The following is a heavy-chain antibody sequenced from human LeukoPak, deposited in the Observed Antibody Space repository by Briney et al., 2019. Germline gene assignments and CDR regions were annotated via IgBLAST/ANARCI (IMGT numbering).Heavy chain of an antibody. CDR3: ARGHNWNDVAFDI. CDR2: INTNTGNP. J-gene: IGHJ3*02. CDR1: GYTFTSFA. D-gene: IGHD1-1*01. V-gene: IGHV7-4-1*02. Sequence: ASVKVSCKASGYTFTSFAMNWVRQAPGQGLEWMGWINTNTGNPTYAQGFTGRFVFSLDTSVSTAYLQISRLKAEGTAVYYCARGHNWNDVAFDIWGQGTMVTVSS.